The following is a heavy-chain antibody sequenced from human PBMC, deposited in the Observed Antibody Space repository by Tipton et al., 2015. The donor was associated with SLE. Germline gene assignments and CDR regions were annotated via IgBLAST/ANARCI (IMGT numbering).Heavy chain of an antibody. CDR2: IYYSGST. CDR3: ARADPTGSGGGFDFDY. Sequence: TLSLTCTVSGGSISSYYWGWIRQPPGKGLEWIGSIYYSGSTYYNPSLKSRVTISVDTSKNQFSLKLSSVTAADTAAYYCARADPTGSGGGFDFDYWGQGTLVTVSS. J-gene: IGHJ4*02. V-gene: IGHV4-39*07. D-gene: IGHD3-16*01. CDR1: GGSISSYY.